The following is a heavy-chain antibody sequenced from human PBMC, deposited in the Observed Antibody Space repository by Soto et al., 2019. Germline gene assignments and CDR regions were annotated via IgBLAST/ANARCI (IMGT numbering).Heavy chain of an antibody. J-gene: IGHJ4*02. CDR3: ARVPTGKYGVWNY. Sequence: EEQLVESGGGLVQPGGSLRLSCAASGFTFSSYWMHWVRQAPGKGLVWVSHINPGGSITAYADSVKGRFTISRDNAKNTLYLQMNSLRGDDTAVYYCARVPTGKYGVWNYWGQGTLVTVSS. D-gene: IGHD2-8*01. V-gene: IGHV3-74*01. CDR1: GFTFSSYW. CDR2: INPGGSIT.